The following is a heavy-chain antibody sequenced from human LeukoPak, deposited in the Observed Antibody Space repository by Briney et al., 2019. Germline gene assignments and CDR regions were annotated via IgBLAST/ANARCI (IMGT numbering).Heavy chain of an antibody. J-gene: IGHJ4*02. CDR3: ATLGGLYYESHGYPDFDH. V-gene: IGHV4-34*01. D-gene: IGHD3-22*01. CDR2: INQSGST. CDR1: GGSLSPYY. Sequence: SETLSLTCSVSGGSLSPYYWSWIRQPPGGGLEWLGEINQSGSTNYNPSLKSRVTISVEKFKNQFSLEVTSVTAADTAIYCCATLGGLYYESHGYPDFDHWGQGTLVTVSS.